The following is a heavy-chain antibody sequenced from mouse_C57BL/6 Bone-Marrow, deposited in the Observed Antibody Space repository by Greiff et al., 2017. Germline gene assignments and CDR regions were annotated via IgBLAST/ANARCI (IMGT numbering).Heavy chain of an antibody. CDR2: IYPRDGCT. CDR3: ERLEFDGSGGYWYFDV. J-gene: IGHJ1*01. Sequence: VKVVESGPELVKPGASVKLSCKASGYTFTSYDINWVNQRPGQGLEWIGWIYPRDGCTKYNEKFKGKATLTVDTSSCTAYMELHSLASEYSAVYFCERLEFDGSGGYWYFDVWSAETTVTVSS. D-gene: IGHD1-1*01. V-gene: IGHV1-85*01. CDR1: GYTFTSYD.